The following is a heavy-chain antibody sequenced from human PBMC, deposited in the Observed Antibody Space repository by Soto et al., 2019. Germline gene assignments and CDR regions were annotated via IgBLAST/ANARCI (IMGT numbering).Heavy chain of an antibody. Sequence: GASVELSCKASGVSFRCSTRSWVRQAPGQGLEWMGRIIPILGIANYAQKFQGRVTITADKSTSTAYMELSSLRSEDTAVYYCARYPGGYYDSSGYYGYWVQGTLVTVSS. CDR1: GVSFRCST. D-gene: IGHD3-22*01. CDR2: IIPILGIA. CDR3: ARYPGGYYDSSGYYGY. V-gene: IGHV1-69*02. J-gene: IGHJ4*02.